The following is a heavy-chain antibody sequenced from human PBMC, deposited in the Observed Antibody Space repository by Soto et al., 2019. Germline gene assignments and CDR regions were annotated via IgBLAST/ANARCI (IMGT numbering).Heavy chain of an antibody. D-gene: IGHD6-13*01. Sequence: QVQLVESGGGVVQPGRSLRLSCAASGFTFSSYGMHWVRQAPGKGLEWVAVISYEGSNKYYADSVKGRFTISRDTSKNTLYLPMNSRRAEDTAVFYCAREYTTSWYTDAFDIWGQGTMVTVSS. CDR3: AREYTTSWYTDAFDI. J-gene: IGHJ3*02. CDR1: GFTFSSYG. V-gene: IGHV3-30*03. CDR2: ISYEGSNK.